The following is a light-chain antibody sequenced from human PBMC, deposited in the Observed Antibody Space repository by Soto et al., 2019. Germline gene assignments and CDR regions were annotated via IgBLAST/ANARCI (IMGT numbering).Light chain of an antibody. V-gene: IGKV3-11*01. Sequence: GEKATVSCRASQSVTTSVAWYQQKPGQPPRLLIPGASVRASGIPARFSGSGSGTDFTLTISSLEPEDFAVYYCQQHANWPLTFGGGTKVDIK. J-gene: IGKJ4*01. CDR2: GAS. CDR1: QSVTTS. CDR3: QQHANWPLT.